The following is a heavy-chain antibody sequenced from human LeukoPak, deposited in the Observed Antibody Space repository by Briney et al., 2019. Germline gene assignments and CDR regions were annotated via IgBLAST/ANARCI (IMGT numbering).Heavy chain of an antibody. V-gene: IGHV3-30-3*01. Sequence: GGSLRLSCAASVVTFSSYAMHCVRHAPGKGLEWVSVISYDGSNKYYADSVKGRFTISRDNSKNTLYLQMNSLRAEDTAVYYCATSRRRDAALDYWGEGTLVTVSS. CDR2: ISYDGSNK. J-gene: IGHJ4*02. D-gene: IGHD6-6*01. CDR3: ATSRRRDAALDY. CDR1: VVTFSSYA.